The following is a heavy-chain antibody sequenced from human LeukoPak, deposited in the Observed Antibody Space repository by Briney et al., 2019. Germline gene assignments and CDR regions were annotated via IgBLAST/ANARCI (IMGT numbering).Heavy chain of an antibody. D-gene: IGHD4-17*01. CDR3: ATVDYGDYVGVY. V-gene: IGHV5-51*01. J-gene: IGHJ4*02. CDR1: GYSFSSYW. Sequence: GESLKISCKGSGYSFSSYWIGWVRQLPGKGLEWMGIIYPGDSDTRYSPSFKGQVTISADKSTSTAYLQWSSLKASDTAMYYCATVDYGDYVGVYWGQGALVTVSS. CDR2: IYPGDSDT.